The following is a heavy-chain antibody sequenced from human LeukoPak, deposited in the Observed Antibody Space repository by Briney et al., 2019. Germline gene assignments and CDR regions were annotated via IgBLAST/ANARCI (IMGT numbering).Heavy chain of an antibody. CDR3: AKVAAYSNSFDY. Sequence: GGSLRLSCVVSGFTFSSYAMSWVRQAPGKGLEWVSGISASGGSTYYADSVKGRFTISRDNSKNTLYLQMNSLRADDTAVYYCAKVAAYSNSFDYWGQGTLVTVSS. D-gene: IGHD4-11*01. J-gene: IGHJ4*02. V-gene: IGHV3-23*01. CDR2: ISASGGST. CDR1: GFTFSSYA.